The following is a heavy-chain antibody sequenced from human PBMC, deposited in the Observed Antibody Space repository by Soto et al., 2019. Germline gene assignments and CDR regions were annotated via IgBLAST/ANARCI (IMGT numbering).Heavy chain of an antibody. V-gene: IGHV4-38-2*01. CDR1: GYSISSGYY. D-gene: IGHD3-3*01. Sequence: SETLSLTCAVSGYSISSGYYWGWIRQPPGKGLEWIGSIYHSGSTYYNPSLKSRVTISVDTSKNQFSLKLSSVTAADTAVYFCARVRGLAYDFFSWGQGTLVTVSS. CDR2: IYHSGST. CDR3: ARVRGLAYDFFS. J-gene: IGHJ5*02.